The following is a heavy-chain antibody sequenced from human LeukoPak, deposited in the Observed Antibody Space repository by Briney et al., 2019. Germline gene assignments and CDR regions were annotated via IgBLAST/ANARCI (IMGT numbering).Heavy chain of an antibody. V-gene: IGHV3-21*01. CDR2: ISGSSSYI. CDR1: GFTFSRYW. D-gene: IGHD3-10*02. CDR3: AELGITMIGGV. J-gene: IGHJ6*04. Sequence: GGSLRLSCAASGFTFSRYWMSWVRQAPGKGLEWVSSISGSSSYIYYADSVKGRFTISRDNAKNSLYVQMNSLRAEDTAVYYCAELGITMIGGVWGKGTTVTISS.